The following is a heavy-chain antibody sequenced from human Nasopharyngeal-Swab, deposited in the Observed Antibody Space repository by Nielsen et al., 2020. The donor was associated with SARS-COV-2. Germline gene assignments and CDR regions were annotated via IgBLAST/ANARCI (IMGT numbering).Heavy chain of an antibody. D-gene: IGHD3-9*01. Sequence: ASVKVSCKASGYTFTSYYMHWVRQAPGQGLEWMGIINPSGGSTSYAQKFQGRVTMTRDTSTSTAYMELSSLRSEDTAVYYCAGRLGSNWFDPWGQGTLVTVSS. V-gene: IGHV1-46*01. J-gene: IGHJ5*02. CDR1: GYTFTSYY. CDR2: INPSGGST. CDR3: AGRLGSNWFDP.